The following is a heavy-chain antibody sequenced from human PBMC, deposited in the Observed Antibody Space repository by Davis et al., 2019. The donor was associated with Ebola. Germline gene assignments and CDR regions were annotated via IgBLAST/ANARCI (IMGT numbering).Heavy chain of an antibody. D-gene: IGHD2-2*01. CDR3: ARDDIVVVPGGDY. CDR2: ISAYNGNT. CDR1: GYTFTSYG. V-gene: IGHV1-18*01. Sequence: ASVKVSCKASGYTFTSYGISWVRQAPGQGLEWMGWISAYNGNTNYAQKLQGRVTITADKSTSTAYMELSSLRSEDTAVYYCARDDIVVVPGGDYWGQGTLVTVSS. J-gene: IGHJ4*02.